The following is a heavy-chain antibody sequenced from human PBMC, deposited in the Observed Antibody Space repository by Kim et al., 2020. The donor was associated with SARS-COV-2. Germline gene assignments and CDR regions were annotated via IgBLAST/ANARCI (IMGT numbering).Heavy chain of an antibody. D-gene: IGHD3-10*01. J-gene: IGHJ6*02. CDR2: ISGAGDST. Sequence: GGSLRLSCTASGFTFDDYAMHWVRQTPGKGLEWISLISGAGDSTDYADSVKGRFTISRDNSKNSLSLQMNSLRSEDTALYYCAILYGSGAYDYYYYDMDLWGQGTTVTVSS. V-gene: IGHV3-43*02. CDR1: GFTFDDYA. CDR3: AILYGSGAYDYYYYDMDL.